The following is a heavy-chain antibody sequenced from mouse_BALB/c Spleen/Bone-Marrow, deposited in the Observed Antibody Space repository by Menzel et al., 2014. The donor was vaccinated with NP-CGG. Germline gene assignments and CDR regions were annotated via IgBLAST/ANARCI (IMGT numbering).Heavy chain of an antibody. CDR2: INPASGNT. V-gene: IGHV14-3*02. J-gene: IGHJ1*01. Sequence: VQLQQSGAELVKPGASVKLSCTASGFNIKDTYLHWVKQRPEQGLDWIGRINPASGNTKYDPKFQGKATITADTSSNTADLQLSSLTSEDTAVYYCASYRYGWYFDVWCAGTTVTGSS. CDR1: GFNIKDTY. D-gene: IGHD2-14*01. CDR3: ASYRYGWYFDV.